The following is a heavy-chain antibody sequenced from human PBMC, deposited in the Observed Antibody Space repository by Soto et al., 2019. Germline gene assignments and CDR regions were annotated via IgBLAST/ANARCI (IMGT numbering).Heavy chain of an antibody. V-gene: IGHV4-39*07. CDR3: ARDQNGSGNYYTRYFDY. J-gene: IGHJ4*02. D-gene: IGHD3-10*01. CDR2: IYHSGST. Sequence: PSETLSLTCTVSGGSISSSSYYWGWVRQSPGKGLEWIGEIYHSGSTNYNPSLKSRVTISVDKSKNQFSLNLSSVTAADTAVYYCARDQNGSGNYYTRYFDYWGQGTLVTVSS. CDR1: GGSISSSSYY.